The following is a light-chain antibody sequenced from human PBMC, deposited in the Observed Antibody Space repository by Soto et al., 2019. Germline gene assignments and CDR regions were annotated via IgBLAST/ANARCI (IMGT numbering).Light chain of an antibody. V-gene: IGKV4-1*01. CDR2: WAS. Sequence: DIVMTQSPDSLTVSLGERATINCKSSQSVLYSSNNKNYLSWYQQKPGQPPKLLIYWASTRESGVPDRFSGSGSGTDFTLTISSLQAEDVAVYYCQQYYNTPLTFGPVTKVYIK. J-gene: IGKJ3*01. CDR1: QSVLYSSNNKNY. CDR3: QQYYNTPLT.